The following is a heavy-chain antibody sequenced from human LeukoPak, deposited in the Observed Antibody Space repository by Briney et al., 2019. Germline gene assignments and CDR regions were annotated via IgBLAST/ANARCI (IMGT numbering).Heavy chain of an antibody. CDR1: GFTFSSYG. J-gene: IGHJ4*02. V-gene: IGHV3-23*01. CDR2: ISGSGGST. D-gene: IGHD5-24*01. Sequence: PGGSLRLSCAASGFTFSSYGMSWVRQAPGKGLEWVSAISGSGGSTYYADSVKGRFTISRDNSKNTLYLQMNSLRAEDTAVYYCAKGHTYNYKILDYWGQGTLVTVSS. CDR3: AKGHTYNYKILDY.